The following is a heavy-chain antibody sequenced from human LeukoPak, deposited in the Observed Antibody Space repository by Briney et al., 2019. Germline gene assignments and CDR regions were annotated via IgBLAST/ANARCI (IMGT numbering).Heavy chain of an antibody. CDR3: AKDRGTTGTTRGPVDY. Sequence: GGSLRLSCRGSGFIYGNYWMTWVRQAPGKGLEWVANVKQDGRERHYVDSVEGRFTISRDNTQNSVYLQMNDVRVEDTAVYYCAKDRGTTGTTRGPVDYWGQGTLVTVSS. D-gene: IGHD1-1*01. CDR2: VKQDGRER. J-gene: IGHJ4*02. CDR1: GFIYGNYW. V-gene: IGHV3-7*01.